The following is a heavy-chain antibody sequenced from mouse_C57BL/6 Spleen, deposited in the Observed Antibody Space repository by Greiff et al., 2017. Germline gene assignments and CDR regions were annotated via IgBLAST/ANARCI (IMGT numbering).Heavy chain of an antibody. D-gene: IGHD2-12*01. CDR3: AREDGLLYLYFDF. CDR2: IDPNSGGT. J-gene: IGHJ2*01. V-gene: IGHV1-72*01. Sequence: QVQLQQPGAELVKPGASVKLSCKASGYTFTSYWMHWVKQRPGRGLEWIGRIDPNSGGTKSNEQFKSKATLTVDKPSSPAYMQLSSLTSDDSAVYYCAREDGLLYLYFDFWGQGTTLTVSS. CDR1: GYTFTSYW.